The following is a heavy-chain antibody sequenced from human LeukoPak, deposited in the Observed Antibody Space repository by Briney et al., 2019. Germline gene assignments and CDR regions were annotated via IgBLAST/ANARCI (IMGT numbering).Heavy chain of an antibody. CDR1: GGSINNYY. CDR3: ARRQYYDSSGYWYYFDY. Sequence: SETLSLTCTVSGGSINNYYWSWIRQPPGQGLECIGQIYYSGSTIYNPSLKSRVTISVDTSKNQFSLNLRSVTAADTAIYYCARRQYYDSSGYWYYFDYWAGESWSPSPQ. D-gene: IGHD3-22*01. V-gene: IGHV4-59*08. J-gene: IGHJ4*02. CDR2: IYYSGST.